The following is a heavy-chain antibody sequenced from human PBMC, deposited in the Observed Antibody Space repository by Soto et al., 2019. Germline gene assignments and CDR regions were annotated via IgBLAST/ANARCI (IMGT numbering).Heavy chain of an antibody. V-gene: IGHV4-31*03. Sequence: QVQLQESGPGLVKPSQTLSLTCTVSGGSISSGGYYWSWIRQHPGKGLEWIGYIYYSGSTYYNPSLNSRVTISVDTSKNQFSLKLSSVTAADTAVYYCAREWFGELPNIRWFDPWGQGTLVTVSS. CDR2: IYYSGST. CDR1: GGSISSGGYY. D-gene: IGHD3-10*01. J-gene: IGHJ5*02. CDR3: AREWFGELPNIRWFDP.